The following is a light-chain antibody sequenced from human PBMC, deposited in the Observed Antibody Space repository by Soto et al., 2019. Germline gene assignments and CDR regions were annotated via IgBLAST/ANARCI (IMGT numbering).Light chain of an antibody. Sequence: EIVMTQSPATLSVSPGERDTLSCRASQSVSSNLAWYQQKPGQAPRLLIYGASTRATGIPARFSGSGSVTEFTLTISSLQSEDFAVYYCQQYNNWPLTFGPGTKVDIK. CDR1: QSVSSN. V-gene: IGKV3-15*01. J-gene: IGKJ3*01. CDR2: GAS. CDR3: QQYNNWPLT.